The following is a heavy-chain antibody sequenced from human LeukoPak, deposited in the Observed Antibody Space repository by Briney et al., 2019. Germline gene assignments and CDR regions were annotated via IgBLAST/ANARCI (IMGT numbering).Heavy chain of an antibody. J-gene: IGHJ6*01. CDR3: ARDSLLPFLPQTNYYYYGIDV. V-gene: IGHV3-21*01. Sequence: GGSLRLSCAASGFTFSSYSMNWVRQAPGKGLEWVSSISSSSSYIYYADSVKGRFTISRDNAKNSLYLQMNSLRAEDTAVYYWARDSLLPFLPQTNYYYYGIDVWGQGNNVNVSS. CDR2: ISSSSSYI. D-gene: IGHD3-3*01. CDR1: GFTFSSYS.